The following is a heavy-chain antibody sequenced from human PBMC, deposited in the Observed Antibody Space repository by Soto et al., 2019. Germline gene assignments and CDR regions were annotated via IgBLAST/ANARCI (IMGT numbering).Heavy chain of an antibody. CDR1: GFTASNNF. V-gene: IGHV3-66*01. CDR2: IYSGGST. Sequence: EVQLVESGGDLVQPGGSLRLFCAASGFTASNNFMSWVRQAPGKGLEWVSVIYSGGSTDYADSVKGRFTISRDNSKNTLYLQMNSLRAEDTAVYYCATDNWKGSYYYGMDVWGQGTTVTVFS. D-gene: IGHD1-20*01. J-gene: IGHJ6*02. CDR3: ATDNWKGSYYYGMDV.